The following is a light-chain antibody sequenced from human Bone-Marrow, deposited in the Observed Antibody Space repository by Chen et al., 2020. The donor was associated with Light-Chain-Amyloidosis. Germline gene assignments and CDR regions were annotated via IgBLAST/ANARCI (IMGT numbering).Light chain of an antibody. CDR3: MQGTRWPPGT. J-gene: IGKJ2*01. CDR2: KVS. CDR1: QSLAFWDGNTD. V-gene: IGKV2-30*01. Sequence: DVVLTQSPLSLPVTLGQPASISCRSSQSLAFWDGNTDFNWLQQRPGQSPRRLIYKVSDRDSGAPDRFSGSGSGTDFTLKITRVEAEDVGVYYCMQGTRWPPGTFGQGTKLEIK.